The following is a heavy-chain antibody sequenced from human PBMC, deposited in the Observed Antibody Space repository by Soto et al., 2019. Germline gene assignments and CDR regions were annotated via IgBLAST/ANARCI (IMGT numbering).Heavy chain of an antibody. CDR2: ISATGGST. Sequence: GGSLRLSCAASGFTFNNYAMNWVRQAPGKGLEWVATISATGGSTYYADSVKGRFTISRDNSKNTLYLQMNGLRVEDTAVYYCARRYSGSWLLYNFDSWGQGTLVTVSS. CDR1: GFTFNNYA. J-gene: IGHJ4*02. D-gene: IGHD6-13*01. V-gene: IGHV3-23*01. CDR3: ARRYSGSWLLYNFDS.